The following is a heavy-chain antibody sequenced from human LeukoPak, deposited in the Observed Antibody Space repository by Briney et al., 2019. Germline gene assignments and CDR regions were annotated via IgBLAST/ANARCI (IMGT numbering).Heavy chain of an antibody. J-gene: IGHJ5*02. Sequence: SETLSLTCTVSGGSISSYYWSWIRQPPGKGLEWIGYIYYSGSTNYNPSLKSRVTISVDTSKNQFSLKLSSVTAADTAVYYCARRRQQLPHNWFDPWGQGTLVTVSS. CDR1: GGSISSYY. CDR3: ARRRQQLPHNWFDP. V-gene: IGHV4-59*08. CDR2: IYYSGST. D-gene: IGHD6-13*01.